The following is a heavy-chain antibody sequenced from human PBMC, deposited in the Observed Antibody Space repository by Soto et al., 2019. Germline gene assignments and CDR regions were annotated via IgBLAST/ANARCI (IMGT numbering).Heavy chain of an antibody. Sequence: QVQLVESGGGVVQPGRSRRLSCVASGFTFSSSGMHWVRQAPGKGLEWVAVISSDGNNKYNADSVEGRFTISRDNSKNTLYLEMNSLRDEDTAVYYCAKDLFFSTWPTNLYGMDVWGQGTTVTVSS. V-gene: IGHV3-30*18. D-gene: IGHD6-13*01. CDR2: ISSDGNNK. CDR1: GFTFSSSG. J-gene: IGHJ6*02. CDR3: AKDLFFSTWPTNLYGMDV.